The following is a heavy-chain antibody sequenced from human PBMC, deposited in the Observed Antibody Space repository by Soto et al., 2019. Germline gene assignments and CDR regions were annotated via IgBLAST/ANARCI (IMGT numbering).Heavy chain of an antibody. V-gene: IGHV3-48*01. CDR1: GFTFSGYS. J-gene: IGHJ4*02. Sequence: GGSLRLSCAASGFTFSGYSMNWVRQAPGKGLEWVSYVSSSSSTIYYADSVKGRFTISRDNAKNSLYLQMNSLRAEDTAVYYCARDDSSGSPTIDYWGQGTLVTVSS. D-gene: IGHD6-19*01. CDR3: ARDDSSGSPTIDY. CDR2: VSSSSSTI.